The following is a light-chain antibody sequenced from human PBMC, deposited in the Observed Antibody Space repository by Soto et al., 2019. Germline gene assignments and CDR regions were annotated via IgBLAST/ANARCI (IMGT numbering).Light chain of an antibody. CDR3: CSHGTSGNVV. CDR2: EVN. J-gene: IGLJ2*01. CDR1: SSDVGSYNL. V-gene: IGLV2-23*02. Sequence: QSALTQPASVSGSPGQSITISCTGTSSDVGSYNLVSWYQQHPGKAPKLMISEVNKRPSGVSNRFSGSKSGNTASLTISGLQDEDEADYYCCSHGTSGNVVFGGGTKLTVL.